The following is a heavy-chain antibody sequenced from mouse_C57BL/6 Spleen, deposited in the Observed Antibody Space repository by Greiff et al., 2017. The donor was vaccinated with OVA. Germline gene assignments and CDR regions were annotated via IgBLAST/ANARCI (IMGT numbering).Heavy chain of an antibody. D-gene: IGHD1-1*01. Sequence: EVKLQESGPVLVKPGASVKMSCKASGYTFTDYYMNWVKQSHGKSLEWIGVINPYNGGTSYNQKFKGKATLTVDKSSSTAYMELNSLTSEDSAVYYCAREGITTVVATEYFDVWGTGTTVTVSS. V-gene: IGHV1-19*01. CDR1: GYTFTDYY. CDR3: AREGITTVVATEYFDV. CDR2: INPYNGGT. J-gene: IGHJ1*03.